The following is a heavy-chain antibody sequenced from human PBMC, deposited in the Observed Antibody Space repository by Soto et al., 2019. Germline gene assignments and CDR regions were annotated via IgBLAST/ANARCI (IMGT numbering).Heavy chain of an antibody. J-gene: IGHJ5*02. D-gene: IGHD1-7*01. V-gene: IGHV1-18*01. CDR3: ARESDITGTNRVWFDP. Sequence: ASVKVSCKASGYTFTSYGISWVRQAPGQGLEWMGWISAYNGNTNYAQKLQGRVTMTTDTSTSTAYMELRSLRSDDTAVYYCARESDITGTNRVWFDPWGQGTLVTVSS. CDR2: ISAYNGNT. CDR1: GYTFTSYG.